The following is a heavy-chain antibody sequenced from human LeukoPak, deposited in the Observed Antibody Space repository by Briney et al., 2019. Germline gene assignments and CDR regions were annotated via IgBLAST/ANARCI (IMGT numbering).Heavy chain of an antibody. Sequence: GASVKVSCKASGYTFTGYYMHWVRQAPGQGLEWMGRINPNSGGTNYAQKFQGRVTMTRDTSISTAYVELSRLRSDDTAVYYCARVSHTKKREGYCSGGSRGYYYYMDVWGKGTTVTVSS. V-gene: IGHV1-2*06. CDR1: GYTFTGYY. D-gene: IGHD2-15*01. CDR2: INPNSGGT. CDR3: ARVSHTKKREGYCSGGSRGYYYYMDV. J-gene: IGHJ6*03.